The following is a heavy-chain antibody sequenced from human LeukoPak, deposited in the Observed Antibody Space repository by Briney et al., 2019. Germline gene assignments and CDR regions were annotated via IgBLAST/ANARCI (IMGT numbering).Heavy chain of an antibody. CDR2: IIPILGIA. J-gene: IGHJ4*02. Sequence: SVKVSCKASGGTFSSYAIGWVRQAPGQGLEWMGRIIPILGIANYAQKFQGRVTITADKSTSTAYMELSSLRSEDTAVYYCARGGEYSSSSGVYWGQGTLVTVSS. CDR3: ARGGEYSSSSGVY. CDR1: GGTFSSYA. D-gene: IGHD6-6*01. V-gene: IGHV1-69*04.